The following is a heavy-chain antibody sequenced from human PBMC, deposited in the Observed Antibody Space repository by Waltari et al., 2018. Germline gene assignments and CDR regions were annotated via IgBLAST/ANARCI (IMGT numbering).Heavy chain of an antibody. CDR1: GGTISSGRYY. J-gene: IGHJ5*02. D-gene: IGHD3-3*01. CDR3: ARYYGNGEGWLDP. V-gene: IGHV4-39*07. CDR2: MSYSGTT. Sequence: QLQLQESGPGLVKPSETLSLTCTVSGGTISSGRYYWGWTRQPPGKGLESIGYMSYSGTTYYNLSLKSRGTMSVDTSRDQYSLSLRSVAAADTAVYYCARYYGNGEGWLDPWGQGTLVTVSS.